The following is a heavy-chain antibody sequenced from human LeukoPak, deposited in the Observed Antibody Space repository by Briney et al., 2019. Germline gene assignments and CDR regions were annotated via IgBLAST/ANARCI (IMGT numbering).Heavy chain of an antibody. D-gene: IGHD5-12*01. CDR3: ARHKGYDFWFDP. V-gene: IGHV3-7*03. CDR1: GFAFSSYA. CDR2: IKQDGSEK. J-gene: IGHJ5*02. Sequence: GASLRLSCAASGFAFSSYAMTWVRQAPGKGLEWVANIKQDGSEKYYVDSVKGRFTISRDNAKNSLYLQMNSLRAEDTAVYYCARHKGYDFWFDPWGQGTLVTVSS.